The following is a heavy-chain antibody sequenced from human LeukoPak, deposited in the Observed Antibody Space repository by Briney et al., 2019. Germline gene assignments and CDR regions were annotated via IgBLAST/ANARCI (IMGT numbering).Heavy chain of an antibody. CDR3: ARSPRFGSGSYSIDY. Sequence: SETLSLTCTVSGGSVSSGSYDWSWIRQPPGKGLEWIGYIYNSGSSGSTNYNPSLKSRVTISVDTSKNQFSLRLSSVTAADTAVYYCARSPRFGSGSYSIDYWGQGSLVTVSS. CDR1: GGSVSSGSYD. V-gene: IGHV4-61*01. D-gene: IGHD3-10*01. CDR2: IYNSGSSGST. J-gene: IGHJ4*02.